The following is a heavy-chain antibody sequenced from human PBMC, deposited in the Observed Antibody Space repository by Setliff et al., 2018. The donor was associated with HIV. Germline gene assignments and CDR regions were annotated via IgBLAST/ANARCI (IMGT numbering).Heavy chain of an antibody. D-gene: IGHD3-22*01. V-gene: IGHV3-66*02. CDR1: GFTVSSHY. Sequence: GGSLRLSCAASGFTVSSHYMSWVRQAPGKGLEWVSTIYSDGSTYHADSVKGRFTLSRDTSKNTLSLQMNSLRPEDTAVYFCARVRLYNSALDYWGKGTLVTVSS. CDR2: IYSDGST. J-gene: IGHJ4*02. CDR3: ARVRLYNSALDY.